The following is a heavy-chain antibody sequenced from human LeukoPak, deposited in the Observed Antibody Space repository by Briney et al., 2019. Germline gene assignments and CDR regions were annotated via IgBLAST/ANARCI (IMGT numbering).Heavy chain of an antibody. D-gene: IGHD3-16*01. V-gene: IGHV1-18*01. CDR1: GYTFTTYA. Sequence: GASVKVSCKASGYTFTTYAMNWVRQAPGQGLEWMGWISVYNGNTNYAQKLQGRVTMTTDTSTNTAYMDLRRLRSDDTAVYYCARNWGAGHPINFDYWGQGTLVTVSS. J-gene: IGHJ4*02. CDR2: ISVYNGNT. CDR3: ARNWGAGHPINFDY.